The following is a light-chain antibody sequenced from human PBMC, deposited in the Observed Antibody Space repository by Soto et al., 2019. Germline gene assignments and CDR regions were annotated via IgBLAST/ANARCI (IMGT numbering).Light chain of an antibody. V-gene: IGKV3-11*01. CDR3: QQRSNWRWLT. J-gene: IGKJ4*01. Sequence: EIIWTTSPDTLPLSSRERATLSCWATRQSSSNLACCQQQPGHAPRLLLFDASNRATGIPARFSGSGSGTDFTLTISSLEPEDFAVYYCQQRSNWRWLTFGGGTKVDIK. CDR2: DAS. CDR1: RQSSSN.